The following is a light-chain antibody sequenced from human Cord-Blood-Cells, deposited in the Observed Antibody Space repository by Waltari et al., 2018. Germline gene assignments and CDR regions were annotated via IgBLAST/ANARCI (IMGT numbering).Light chain of an antibody. V-gene: IGKV3-20*01. CDR3: QQYGSSPGT. J-gene: IGKJ3*01. Sequence: IVLTQSPVTLSLSQGDSATLPCRASPSVSSSYLAWYQQKPGQAPRLLIYGASSRATGIPDRFSGSGSGTDFTLTISRLEPEDFAVYYCQQYGSSPGTFGPGTKVDIK. CDR1: PSVSSSY. CDR2: GAS.